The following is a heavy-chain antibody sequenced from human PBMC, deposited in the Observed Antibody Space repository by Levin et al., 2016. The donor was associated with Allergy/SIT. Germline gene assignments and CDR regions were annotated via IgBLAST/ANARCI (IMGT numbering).Heavy chain of an antibody. CDR1: GFTFSSYA. CDR2: ISGGGGTT. V-gene: IGHV3-23*01. Sequence: GGSLRLSCAASGFTFSSYAMSWVRQAPGKGLEWVSTISGGGGTTNFADSVKGRCTISRDNAKNTLDLQMNSLRPDDAAVYYCVREVPGPMDDYENNGAFDIWGRGTMVTVSS. J-gene: IGHJ3*02. CDR3: VREVPGPMDDYENNGAFDI. D-gene: IGHD3-16*01.